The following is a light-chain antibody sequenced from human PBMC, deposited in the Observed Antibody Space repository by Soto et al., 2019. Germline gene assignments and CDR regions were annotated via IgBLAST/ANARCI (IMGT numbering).Light chain of an antibody. Sequence: EIVLTQSPGTLSXXXXXXATLSCRASQSLXSTSLAWYQQRPGQAPRLLIYGASYRATGTPDRFRGSASGTDFTLTISRLEPEDFAVYYCHQYAASPQTFGQGTKVEIK. CDR2: GAS. CDR1: QSLXSTS. V-gene: IGKV3-20*01. J-gene: IGKJ1*01. CDR3: HQYAASPQT.